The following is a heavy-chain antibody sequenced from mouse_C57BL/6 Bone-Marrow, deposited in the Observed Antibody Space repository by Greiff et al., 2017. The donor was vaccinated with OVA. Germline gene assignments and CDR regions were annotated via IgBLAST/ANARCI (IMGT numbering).Heavy chain of an antibody. CDR2: ISNGGGST. Sequence: EVQRVESGGGLVQPGGSLKLSCAASGFTFSDYYMYWVRQTPEKRLEWVAYISNGGGSTYYPDTVKGRFTISRDNAKNTLYLQMSRLKSEDTAMYDCARQKGYYGSSPYWYFVVWGTGTTVKVSS. V-gene: IGHV5-12*01. J-gene: IGHJ1*03. D-gene: IGHD1-1*01. CDR1: GFTFSDYY. CDR3: ARQKGYYGSSPYWYFVV.